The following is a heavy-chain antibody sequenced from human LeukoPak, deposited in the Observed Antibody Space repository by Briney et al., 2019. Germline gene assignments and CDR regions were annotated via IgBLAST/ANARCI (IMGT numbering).Heavy chain of an antibody. CDR1: GFTFSSDA. D-gene: IGHD1-26*01. J-gene: IGHJ3*02. CDR3: ARAVGSYDAFDI. V-gene: IGHV3-23*01. Sequence: GGSLRLSCAASGFTFSSDAMTWVRQAPGKGLEWVSGISVDGGSTFYADSVKGRFTISRDNAKNSLYLQMNSLRAEDTAVYYCARAVGSYDAFDIWGQGTMVTVSS. CDR2: ISVDGGST.